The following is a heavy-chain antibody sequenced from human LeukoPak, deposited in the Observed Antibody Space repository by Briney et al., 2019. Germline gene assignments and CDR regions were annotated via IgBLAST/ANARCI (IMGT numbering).Heavy chain of an antibody. Sequence: PSETLSLTCAVYGGSFSGYYWSWIRQPPGKGREWIGEINHSGSTNYNPSLKSRVTISADTPKNQFSLKVRSVTAADTAVYYCTSSFLGYCSGGSCYPNYWGQGTLVTVSS. CDR1: GGSFSGYY. V-gene: IGHV4-34*01. J-gene: IGHJ4*02. D-gene: IGHD2-15*01. CDR3: TSSFLGYCSGGSCYPNY. CDR2: INHSGST.